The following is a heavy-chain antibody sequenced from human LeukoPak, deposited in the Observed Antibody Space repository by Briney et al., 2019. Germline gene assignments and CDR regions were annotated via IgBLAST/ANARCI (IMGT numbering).Heavy chain of an antibody. D-gene: IGHD1-26*01. CDR1: GGSISSYY. CDR3: ARAEWEPVHFDY. J-gene: IGHJ4*02. CDR2: IYYSGST. V-gene: IGHV4-59*01. Sequence: SETLSLTCSVSGGSISSYYWSWIRQPPGKGLEWIGYIYYSGSTNYNPSLKSRVTISVDTSKNQFSLKLSSVTAADTAVYYCARAEWEPVHFDYWGQGTLVTVSS.